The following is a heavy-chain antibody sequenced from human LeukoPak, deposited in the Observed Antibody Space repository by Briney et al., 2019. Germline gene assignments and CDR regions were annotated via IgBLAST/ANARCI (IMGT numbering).Heavy chain of an antibody. CDR3: AKDDGVYCSSTSCWDDAFDV. Sequence: GGSLRLSCAASGFTFSSYAMSWVRQAPRKGLEWVSAISGSGGSTYYADSVKGRFTISRDNSKNTLYLQMNSLRAEDTAVYYCAKDDGVYCSSTSCWDDAFDVWGRGTMVTVSS. CDR2: ISGSGGST. D-gene: IGHD2-2*01. J-gene: IGHJ3*01. CDR1: GFTFSSYA. V-gene: IGHV3-23*01.